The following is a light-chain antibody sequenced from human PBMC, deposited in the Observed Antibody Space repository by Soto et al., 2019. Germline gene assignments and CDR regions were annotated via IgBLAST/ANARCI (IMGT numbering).Light chain of an antibody. CDR1: QTISSW. CDR3: QHMRT. Sequence: DIQMTQSPSTLSGSAGDRVTITCRTSQTISSWLAWYQQKPGKAPKLLIYKASTLKSGVPSRFSGSGSRTEFTLTISSLQPDDFATYYCQHMRTFGQGTKVDIK. CDR2: KAS. J-gene: IGKJ1*01. V-gene: IGKV1-5*03.